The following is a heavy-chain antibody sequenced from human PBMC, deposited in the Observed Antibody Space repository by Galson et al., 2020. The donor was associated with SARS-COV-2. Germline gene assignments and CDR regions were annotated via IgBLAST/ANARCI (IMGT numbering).Heavy chain of an antibody. CDR1: GGSISSGRYY. CDR3: ARVAGYSSSWYYFDY. V-gene: IGHV4-61*02. D-gene: IGHD6-13*01. Sequence: SETLSLTCTVSGGSISSGRYYWSWIRQPAGKGLEWIGRMYSSGGTNYNPSLKSRVTISLDTSKNQFSLKLTSVTAADTAVYYCARVAGYSSSWYYFDYWGQGTLVTVSS. CDR2: MYSSGGT. J-gene: IGHJ4*02.